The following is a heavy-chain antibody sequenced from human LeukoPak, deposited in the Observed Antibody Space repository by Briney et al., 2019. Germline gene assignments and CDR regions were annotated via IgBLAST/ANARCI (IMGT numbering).Heavy chain of an antibody. CDR3: AKCGNSGCHLIDY. Sequence: PGGSLRLSCAASGFTFSRYDMHWVRQATGKGLEWVSAIGTVGDPYYPGSVKGRFTISRDNSKSTLYLQMDSLRAEDTAVYYCAKCGNSGCHLIDYWGQGTLVTVSS. V-gene: IGHV3-13*05. CDR2: IGTVGDP. CDR1: GFTFSRYD. D-gene: IGHD5-12*01. J-gene: IGHJ4*02.